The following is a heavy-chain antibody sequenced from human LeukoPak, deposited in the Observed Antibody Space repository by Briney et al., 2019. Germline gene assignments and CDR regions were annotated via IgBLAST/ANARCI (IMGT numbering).Heavy chain of an antibody. CDR3: ARDRGGRTGLGD. CDR2: SGSGGST. V-gene: IGHV3-23*01. Sequence: GGSLRLSCAVSGFTFSHYAMSWVRQAPGKGLEWVSGSGSGGSTYYADSVKGRFTISRDNAENSLYLQMNSLRAEDTAVYYCARDRGGRTGLGDWGQGTLVTVSS. J-gene: IGHJ4*02. D-gene: IGHD2-15*01. CDR1: GFTFSHYA.